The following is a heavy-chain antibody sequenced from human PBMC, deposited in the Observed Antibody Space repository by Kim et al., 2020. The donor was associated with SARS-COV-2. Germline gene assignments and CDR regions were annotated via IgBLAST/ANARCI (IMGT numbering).Heavy chain of an antibody. J-gene: IGHJ4*02. V-gene: IGHV3-21*01. CDR1: GFTFSSYS. Sequence: GGSLRLSCAASGFTFSSYSMNWVRQAPGKGLEWVSSISSSSSYIYYADSVKGRFTISRDNAKNSLYLQMNSLRAEDTAVYYCARDRGTRGYSSGWYEDYWGQGTLVTVSS. D-gene: IGHD6-19*01. CDR2: ISSSSSYI. CDR3: ARDRGTRGYSSGWYEDY.